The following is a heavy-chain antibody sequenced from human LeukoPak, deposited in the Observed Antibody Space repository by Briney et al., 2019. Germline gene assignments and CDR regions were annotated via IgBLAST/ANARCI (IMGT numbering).Heavy chain of an antibody. CDR1: GFTLEHYG. D-gene: IGHD4/OR15-4a*01. CDR3: ARRAGAYSHPYDY. CDR2: INWNGGIT. V-gene: IGHV3-20*04. Sequence: PGGSLRLSCEASGFTLEHYGMSWVRQAPGKGVEWVAGINWNGGITGYADSVKGRFTISRDNSKNTLYLQMNSLRAEDTAVYYCARRAGAYSHPYDYWGQGTLVTVSS. J-gene: IGHJ4*02.